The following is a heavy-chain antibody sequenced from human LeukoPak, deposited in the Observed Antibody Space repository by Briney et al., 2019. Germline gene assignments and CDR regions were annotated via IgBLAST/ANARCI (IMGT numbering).Heavy chain of an antibody. CDR2: ISSSSSYI. CDR3: ARVLRGVTKYYFDY. D-gene: IGHD3-10*01. J-gene: IGHJ4*02. V-gene: IGHV3-21*01. Sequence: TGGSLRLSCAASGFTFSSYSMNWVRQAPGKGLEWVSSISSSSSYIYYADSVKGRFTISRDNAKNSLYLQMNSLRAEDTVVYYCARVLRGVTKYYFDYWGQGTLVTVSS. CDR1: GFTFSSYS.